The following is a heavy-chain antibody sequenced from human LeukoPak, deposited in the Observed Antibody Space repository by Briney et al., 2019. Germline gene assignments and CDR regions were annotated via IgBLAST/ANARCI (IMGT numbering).Heavy chain of an antibody. CDR3: VRDSKAFNAFDI. D-gene: IGHD6-13*01. CDR2: INHSGST. Sequence: SETLSLTCAVYGGSFSGYDWTWIRQPPGEGLEWIGEINHSGSTSYNPSLESRVTISVDTSKNQFSLKLSSVTAADTAVYYCVRDSKAFNAFDIWGHGTMVTVSS. CDR1: GGSFSGYD. J-gene: IGHJ3*02. V-gene: IGHV4-34*01.